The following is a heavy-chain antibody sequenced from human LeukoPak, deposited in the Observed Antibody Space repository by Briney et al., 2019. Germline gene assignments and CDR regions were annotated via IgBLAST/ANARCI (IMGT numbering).Heavy chain of an antibody. CDR2: ISLTGLT. CDR3: SRENGAFSPFGY. J-gene: IGHJ4*02. Sequence: SETLSLTCGVSGGSISNTNWWSWVRQPPGQGLEWIGEISLTGLTHYNPSLESRVTVSLDKSKNQLSLNLTSVTAADMAVYYCSRENGAFSPFGYWGQGTLVTVLS. D-gene: IGHD2-8*01. V-gene: IGHV4-4*02. CDR1: GGSISNTNW.